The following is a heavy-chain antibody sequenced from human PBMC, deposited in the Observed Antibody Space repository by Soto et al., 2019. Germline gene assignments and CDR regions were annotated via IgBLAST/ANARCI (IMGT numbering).Heavy chain of an antibody. D-gene: IGHD2-21*01. CDR1: GGSISSGGYY. J-gene: IGHJ4*02. CDR2: IYYSGST. V-gene: IGHV4-31*03. Sequence: QVQLQESGPGLVKPSQTLSLTCTVSGGSISSGGYYWSWLRQHPGKCLDLIGWIYYSGSTYYNPSLESRVTMSVATSKNQFSLKLSSMTASDTAVYYCARLCGDVFSAPYFDNWGQGTLVTVSS. CDR3: ARLCGDVFSAPYFDN.